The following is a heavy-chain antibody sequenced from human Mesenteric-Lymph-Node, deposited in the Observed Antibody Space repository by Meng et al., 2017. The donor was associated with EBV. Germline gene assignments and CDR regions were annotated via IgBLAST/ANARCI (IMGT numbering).Heavy chain of an antibody. D-gene: IGHD3-3*01. V-gene: IGHV4-39*07. CDR1: GGFISRSGFY. CDR2: VSYSGTT. J-gene: IGHJ4*02. Sequence: QPQVHESGPGLVKSSESLSLTCTVSGGFISRSGFYWGWIRQPPGKGLEWIGRVSYSGTTYYNPSLRSRVTISADTSKNQFSLRLTSLTAADTAIYYCAGRGFYTLFDYWGQGTLVTVSS. CDR3: AGRGFYTLFDY.